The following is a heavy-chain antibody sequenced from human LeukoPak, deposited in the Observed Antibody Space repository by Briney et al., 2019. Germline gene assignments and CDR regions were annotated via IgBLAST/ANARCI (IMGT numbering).Heavy chain of an antibody. CDR3: ARDPWNATPFDC. CDR2: ISSSGSTI. J-gene: IGHJ4*02. V-gene: IGHV3-48*03. CDR1: GFTFSSYE. Sequence: GGSLRLSCAASGFTFSSYEMNWVRQAPGNGLEWVSYISSSGSTIYYADSVKGRFTISRDNAKNSLYLQMNSLRAEDTAVYYCARDPWNATPFDCWGQGTLVTVSS. D-gene: IGHD1-1*01.